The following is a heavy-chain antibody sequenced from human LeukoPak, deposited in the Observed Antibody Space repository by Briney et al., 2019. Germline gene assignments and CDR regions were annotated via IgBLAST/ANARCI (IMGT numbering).Heavy chain of an antibody. CDR3: ARGPSETPRDGYNLRGYYFDY. D-gene: IGHD5-24*01. J-gene: IGHJ4*02. CDR2: IKQDGSEK. V-gene: IGHV3-7*01. Sequence: PGGSLRLSCAASGFTFSDYWMNWVRQAPGKGLKWVANIKQDGSEKYYVDSVKGRFTISRDNAKNSLYLQMNSLRADDTAVYYCARGPSETPRDGYNLRGYYFDYWGQGTLVTVSS. CDR1: GFTFSDYW.